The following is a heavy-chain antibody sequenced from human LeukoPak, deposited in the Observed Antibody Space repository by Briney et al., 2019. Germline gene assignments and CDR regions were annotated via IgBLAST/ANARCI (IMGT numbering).Heavy chain of an antibody. J-gene: IGHJ4*02. CDR2: ISYDGSNK. V-gene: IGHV3-30*18. D-gene: IGHD2-8*01. Sequence: GGSLRLSCAASGFTFSSSGMHWVRQAPGKGLEWVAVISYDGSNKYYADSVKGRFTFSRDNSKNTLYLQMDSLRAEDTAVYYCAKEYCSNSVCHSLDYWGQGTLVTVSS. CDR1: GFTFSSSG. CDR3: AKEYCSNSVCHSLDY.